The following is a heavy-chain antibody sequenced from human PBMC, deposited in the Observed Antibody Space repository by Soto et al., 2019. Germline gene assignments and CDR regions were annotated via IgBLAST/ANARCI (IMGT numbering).Heavy chain of an antibody. CDR2: ISAYNGNT. V-gene: IGHV1-18*01. J-gene: IGHJ4*02. CDR1: GYTFTSYG. D-gene: IGHD3-22*01. CDR3: XXXXXXQIVDY. Sequence: QVQLVQSGAEVKKPGASVKVSCKASGYTFTSYGXSXXXXXXXXGLEWMGWISAYNGNTKYAQKLQGRVTMTTDTXXXXXXXXXXXXXXXXTAVXXXXXXXXXQIVDYWGQGTLVTVSS.